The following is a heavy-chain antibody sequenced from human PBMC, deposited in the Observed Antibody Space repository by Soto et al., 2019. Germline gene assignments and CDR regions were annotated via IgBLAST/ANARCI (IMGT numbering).Heavy chain of an antibody. CDR1: GFTFSSYG. Sequence: QVQVVESGGGVVQPGRSLRLSCAASGFTFSSYGMHWVRQAPGKGLEWVAVISYDGSNKDYADSVKGRFTISRDNSKNTLYLQMNSLRAEDTAVYYCAKIDCISASCNGGGIDYCGQGTLVTVSS. CDR2: ISYDGSNK. D-gene: IGHD2-2*01. CDR3: AKIDCISASCNGGGIDY. J-gene: IGHJ4*02. V-gene: IGHV3-30*18.